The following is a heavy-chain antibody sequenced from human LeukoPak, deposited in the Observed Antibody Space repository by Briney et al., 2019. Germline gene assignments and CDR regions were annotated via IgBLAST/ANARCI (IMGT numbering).Heavy chain of an antibody. V-gene: IGHV4-39*01. J-gene: IGHJ4*02. D-gene: IGHD1-26*01. CDR2: INHSGST. Sequence: SETLSLTCTVSGGSISSSSYYWGWIRQPPGKGLEWIGEINHSGSTNYNPSLKSRVTISVDTSKNQFSLKLSSVTAADTAVYYCARHSPGATYYWGQGTLVTVSS. CDR3: ARHSPGATYY. CDR1: GGSISSSSYY.